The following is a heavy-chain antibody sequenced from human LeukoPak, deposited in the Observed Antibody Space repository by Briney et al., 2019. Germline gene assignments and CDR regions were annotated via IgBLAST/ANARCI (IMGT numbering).Heavy chain of an antibody. CDR1: GYSISSGYY. D-gene: IGHD5-12*01. J-gene: IGHJ3*02. V-gene: IGHV4-38-2*02. CDR2: IYHSGST. Sequence: SETLSLTCTVSGYSISSGYYWGWIRPPPGKGLEWIGSIYHSGSTYYNPSLKSRVTISVDTSKNQFSLKLSSVTAADTAVYYCAKEEIMADDAFDIWGQGTMVTVSS. CDR3: AKEEIMADDAFDI.